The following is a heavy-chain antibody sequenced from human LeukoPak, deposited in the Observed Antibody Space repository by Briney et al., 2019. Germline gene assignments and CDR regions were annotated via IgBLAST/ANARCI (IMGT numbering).Heavy chain of an antibody. CDR2: LITILGIA. CDR1: GGTFSSYT. V-gene: IGHV1-69*04. D-gene: IGHD3-3*01. CDR3: ARDPPAYYDSWSGYRRSPDAFDI. Sequence: SVKVSCKASGGTFSSYTISWARQAPGQGREWMGRLITILGIAHYAQKFQGRVTITADKYTSTAYMELSSLRSEDTAVYYCARDPPAYYDSWSGYRRSPDAFDIWGQGTMVTVSS. J-gene: IGHJ3*02.